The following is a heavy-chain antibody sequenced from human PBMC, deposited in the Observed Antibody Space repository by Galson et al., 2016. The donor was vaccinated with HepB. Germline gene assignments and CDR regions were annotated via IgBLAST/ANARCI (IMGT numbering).Heavy chain of an antibody. V-gene: IGHV4-34*01. Sequence: SETLSLTCAVYGGSFSGYYWSWIRQPPGKGLEWIGEINHSGSTNYNPSLKSRVTISVDTSKNQFSLKLSSVTAADTAVYYCARGGGIPDRLSWFAPWGQGTLVTVSS. CDR1: GGSFSGYY. CDR3: ARGGGIPDRLSWFAP. D-gene: IGHD6-6*01. CDR2: INHSGST. J-gene: IGHJ5*02.